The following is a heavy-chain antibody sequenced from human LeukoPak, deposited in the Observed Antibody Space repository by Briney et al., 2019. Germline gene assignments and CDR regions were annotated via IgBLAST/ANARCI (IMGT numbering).Heavy chain of an antibody. V-gene: IGHV4-61*02. J-gene: IGHJ4*02. Sequence: PSETLSLTCTVSGGSISSGSYYWSWIRQPAGKGLEWIGRIYTSGSTNYNPSLKSRVTISVDTSKNQFSLKLSSVTAADTAVYYCARDRIPLSGYYSAGIDYWGQGTLVTVSP. CDR1: GGSISSGSYY. CDR3: ARDRIPLSGYYSAGIDY. CDR2: IYTSGST. D-gene: IGHD5-12*01.